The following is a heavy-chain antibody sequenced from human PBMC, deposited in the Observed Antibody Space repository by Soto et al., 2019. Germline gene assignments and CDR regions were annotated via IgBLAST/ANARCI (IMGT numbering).Heavy chain of an antibody. CDR2: INAGNGNT. Sequence: ASVKVSCKASGYTFTSYAMHWLRQAPGQRLEWMGWINAGNGNTKYSQKFQGRVTITRDTSASTAYMELSSLRSEDTAVYYCARYDFWSGYYFSPGWFDPWGQGTLVTVSS. CDR1: GYTFTSYA. J-gene: IGHJ5*02. D-gene: IGHD3-3*01. CDR3: ARYDFWSGYYFSPGWFDP. V-gene: IGHV1-3*01.